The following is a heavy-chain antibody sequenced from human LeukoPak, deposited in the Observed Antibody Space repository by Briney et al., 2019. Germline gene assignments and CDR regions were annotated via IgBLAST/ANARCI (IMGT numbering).Heavy chain of an antibody. D-gene: IGHD5-12*01. V-gene: IGHV4-59*01. Sequence: SETLSLTCTVSGGSISSYYWSWIRQPPGKGLEWIGYIYYSGSTNYNPPLKSRVTISVDTSKNQFSLKLSSVTAADTAVYYCARGKVATIYHAFDIWGQGTMVTVSS. CDR2: IYYSGST. CDR3: ARGKVATIYHAFDI. J-gene: IGHJ3*02. CDR1: GGSISSYY.